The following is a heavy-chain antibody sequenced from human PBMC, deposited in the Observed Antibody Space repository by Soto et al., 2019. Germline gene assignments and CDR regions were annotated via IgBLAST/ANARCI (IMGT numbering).Heavy chain of an antibody. J-gene: IGHJ2*01. CDR2: ISGGGDAT. CDR3: ARKVVGSTSRPDYWYFDL. V-gene: IGHV3-23*01. D-gene: IGHD2-21*01. CDR1: GFTFINYA. Sequence: EVQLLESGGDSVQPGGSVRLSCAGSGFTFINYAMNWVRQAPGKGLEWGSTISGGGDATFFAGSVRVRFTFSRDNSKNTVTMQMNSLGVDDTAVYYCARKVVGSTSRPDYWYFDLWGRGTLVTVSS.